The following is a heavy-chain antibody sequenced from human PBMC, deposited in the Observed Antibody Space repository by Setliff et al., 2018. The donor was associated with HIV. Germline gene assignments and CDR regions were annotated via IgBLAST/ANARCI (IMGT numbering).Heavy chain of an antibody. Sequence: LPEPLSLTCTVSGGSINSHHWNWIRQPPGKELEWIGSTYYTGSTAYNPSLKSRVTISLDTSKTHFSLKLSSVTAADTAVYYCARSPGFWYFDLWGPGTLVTVSS. CDR2: TYYTGST. V-gene: IGHV4-59*11. CDR3: ARSPGFWYFDL. J-gene: IGHJ2*01. CDR1: GGSINSHH.